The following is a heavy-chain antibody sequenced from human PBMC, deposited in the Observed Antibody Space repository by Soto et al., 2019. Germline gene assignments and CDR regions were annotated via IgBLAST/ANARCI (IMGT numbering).Heavy chain of an antibody. J-gene: IGHJ4*02. CDR1: GYTFTTYD. CDR3: VRGLELLRNY. CDR2: MNPNSGDT. D-gene: IGHD5-12*01. V-gene: IGHV1-8*01. Sequence: QVQLVQSGAEVKKPGASVKVSCKATGYTFTTYDINWVRQATGQGLEWMGWMNPNSGDTGYAQKFQGRVTMTRDTSISTAYMELSTLTSEDTAVYYCVRGLELLRNYWGQGTLVTVSS.